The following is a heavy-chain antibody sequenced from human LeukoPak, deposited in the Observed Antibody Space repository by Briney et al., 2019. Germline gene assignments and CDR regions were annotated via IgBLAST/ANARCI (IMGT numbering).Heavy chain of an antibody. CDR2: INAGNGNT. D-gene: IGHD2-21*02. V-gene: IGHV1-3*01. J-gene: IGHJ4*02. Sequence: EASVKVSCKASGYSFTSYAMHWVRQAPGHRLEWMGWINAGNGNTKYSQKFQGRVAITRDTSASTAYMELSSLRSEDTAVYYCARDIVVVTAMFYFGYWGQGTLVTVSS. CDR1: GYSFTSYA. CDR3: ARDIVVVTAMFYFGY.